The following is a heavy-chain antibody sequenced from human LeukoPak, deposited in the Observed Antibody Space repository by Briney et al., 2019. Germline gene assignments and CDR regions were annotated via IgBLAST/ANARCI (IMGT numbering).Heavy chain of an antibody. CDR3: AKEGASSGFFDY. J-gene: IGHJ4*03. D-gene: IGHD6-6*01. Sequence: GRSLRLSCAASGFTFTNYDMRWVRQASGKGLEWVSALSGRGTRTYYADSVKGRFTISRHNSKNTLYLEVNSLSAEDRGVYYCAKEGASSGFFDYWGQGTLVTVSS. V-gene: IGHV3-23*01. CDR2: LSGRGTRT. CDR1: GFTFTNYD.